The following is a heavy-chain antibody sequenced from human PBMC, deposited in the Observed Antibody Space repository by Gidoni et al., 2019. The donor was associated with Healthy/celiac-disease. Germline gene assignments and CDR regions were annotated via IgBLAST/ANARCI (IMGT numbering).Heavy chain of an antibody. CDR3: TTDPPRVGSGGSCYHYYYGMDV. D-gene: IGHD2-15*01. CDR1: GHTLPELS. V-gene: IGHV1-24*01. CDR2: FDPEDGET. J-gene: IGHJ6*02. Sequence: QVQLVQSGAEVKTPGASVKVSCRVCGHTLPELSLHWGRQAPGKGLGWMGGFDPEDGETIYAQKAQGRVTMTEDTSTDTAYMELSSLRSEDTAVYYCTTDPPRVGSGGSCYHYYYGMDVWGQGTTVTVSS.